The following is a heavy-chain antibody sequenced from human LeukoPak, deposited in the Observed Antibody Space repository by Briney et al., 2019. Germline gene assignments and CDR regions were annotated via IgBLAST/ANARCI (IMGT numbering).Heavy chain of an antibody. CDR2: ISAYNGNT. V-gene: IGHV1-18*01. CDR1: GYTFFSYN. Sequence: ASVKVSCKASGYTFFSYNINWVRQAPGQGLEWMGWISAYNGNTDHAQKFQGRVTITRDTSASTAYMELSSLRSEDTAVYYCARVSSEDGLDYWGQGTLVTVSS. CDR3: ARVSSEDGLDY. J-gene: IGHJ4*02. D-gene: IGHD5-24*01.